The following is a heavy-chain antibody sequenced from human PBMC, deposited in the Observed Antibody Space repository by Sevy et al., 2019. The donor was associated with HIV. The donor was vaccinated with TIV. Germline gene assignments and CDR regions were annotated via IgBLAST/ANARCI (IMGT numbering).Heavy chain of an antibody. J-gene: IGHJ4*02. D-gene: IGHD6-19*01. V-gene: IGHV3-48*02. Sequence: GGSLRLSCSASGFTFRTYTMNWVRQAPGKGLEWISYIDSSSTLIAYADSVKGRFTISRDNVKNSLYLQLNSLRDEDTAVYYCARDRSYSSGWYDYWGQGTLVTVSS. CDR3: ARDRSYSSGWYDY. CDR2: IDSSSTLI. CDR1: GFTFRTYT.